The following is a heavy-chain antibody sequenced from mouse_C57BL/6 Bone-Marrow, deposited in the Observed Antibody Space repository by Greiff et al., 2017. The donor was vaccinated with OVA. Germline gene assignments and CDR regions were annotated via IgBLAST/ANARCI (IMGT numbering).Heavy chain of an antibody. CDR2: IDTSDSYT. CDR3: ARDYYGSSYWYFDV. D-gene: IGHD1-1*01. Sequence: VQLQQPGAELVMPGASVKLSCKASGYTFTSYWMHWVKQRPGQGLEWIGAIDTSDSYTNYNQKFQGKSTLTVDKSSSTAYMQLSRLTSEDSAVYYCARDYYGSSYWYFDVWGTGTTVTVSS. V-gene: IGHV1-69*01. J-gene: IGHJ1*03. CDR1: GYTFTSYW.